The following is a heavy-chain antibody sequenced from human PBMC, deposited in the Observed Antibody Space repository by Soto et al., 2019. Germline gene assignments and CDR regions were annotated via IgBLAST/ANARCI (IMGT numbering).Heavy chain of an antibody. CDR1: GFSLSTSGVG. CDR2: IYWNDDK. J-gene: IGHJ5*02. V-gene: IGHV2-5*01. Sequence: XGPTLVNPTQTLTLTCTFSGFSLSTSGVGVGWVRQPPGKALEWLALIYWNDDKRYSPSLKSRLTITKDTSKNQVVLTMTNMDPVDTATYYCAHRDYDFLFDHWGQGTLVTVSS. D-gene: IGHD3-3*01. CDR3: AHRDYDFLFDH.